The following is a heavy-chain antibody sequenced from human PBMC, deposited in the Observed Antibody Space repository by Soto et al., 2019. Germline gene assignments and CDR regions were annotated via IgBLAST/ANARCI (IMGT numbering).Heavy chain of an antibody. D-gene: IGHD1-26*01. CDR3: ARGGGTGIGNRHYYYYYMDV. J-gene: IGHJ6*03. CDR2: INHSGST. CDR1: GGSFSGYY. Sequence: QVQLQQWGAGLLKPSETLSLTCAVYGGSFSGYYWSWIRQPPGKGLEWIGEINHSGSTNYNPSLKIRVTISVDTSKNQFYRKLSSVTAADTAVYYCARGGGTGIGNRHYYYYYMDVWGKGTTITVSS. V-gene: IGHV4-34*01.